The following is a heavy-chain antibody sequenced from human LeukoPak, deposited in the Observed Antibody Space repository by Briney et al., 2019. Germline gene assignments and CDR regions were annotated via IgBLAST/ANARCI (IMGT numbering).Heavy chain of an antibody. V-gene: IGHV1-2*02. J-gene: IGHJ4*02. CDR1: GYTFTGYY. CDR2: INPNSGGT. Sequence: ASVKVSCKASGYTFTGYYMHWVRQAPGQGLEWMGWINPNSGGTNYAQKFQDRVTMTRDTSISTAYMELSRLKSDDAAVYYCARLGDWYEWDYWGQGTLVTVSS. D-gene: IGHD6-19*01. CDR3: ARLGDWYEWDY.